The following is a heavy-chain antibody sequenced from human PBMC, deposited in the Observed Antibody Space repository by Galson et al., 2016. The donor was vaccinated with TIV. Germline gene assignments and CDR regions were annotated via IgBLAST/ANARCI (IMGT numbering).Heavy chain of an antibody. CDR3: AGDRVVDATYYYYYYGMDV. Sequence: SLRLSCAASGISVNINYMTWVRQAPGKGLEWVSLISDGGKTYYRDSVKGRFTISRDNSKTTLYLQMNSLRLEDTAIYYCAGDRVVDATYYYYYYGMDVWGQGTAVTVSS. J-gene: IGHJ6*02. V-gene: IGHV3-66*01. CDR2: ISDGGKT. D-gene: IGHD2-15*01. CDR1: GISVNINY.